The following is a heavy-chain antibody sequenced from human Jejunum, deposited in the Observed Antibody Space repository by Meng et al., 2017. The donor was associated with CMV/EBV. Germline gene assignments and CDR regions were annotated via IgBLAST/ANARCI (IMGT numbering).Heavy chain of an antibody. CDR3: ARERLDIATVPPTTRHYYYYGMDV. CDR2: ISGGSGTTI. Sequence: WVRQAPGKGLEWVSYISGGSGTTIYYADSVEGRFTISRDDAKNSLYLQMNNLRAEDTAVYYCARERLDIATVPPTTRHYYYYGMDVWGQGTTVTVSS. V-gene: IGHV3-48*03. D-gene: IGHD2-2*03. J-gene: IGHJ6*02.